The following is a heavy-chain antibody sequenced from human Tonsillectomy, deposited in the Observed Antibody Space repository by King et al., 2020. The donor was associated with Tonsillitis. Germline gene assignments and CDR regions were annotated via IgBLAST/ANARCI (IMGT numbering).Heavy chain of an antibody. CDR2: ISPNGGGT. Sequence: VQLVESGAEVKKPGASVKVSCKASGYTFTGYYIHWVRQAPGQGLEWMGWISPNGGGTKYAQKLQGRVTMPRDTSINTAYMELSRLRSDDSAVYYCARECPVSSRTCHYYFDYWGQGTLVTVSS. CDR3: ARECPVSSRTCHYYFDY. D-gene: IGHD6-13*01. CDR1: GYTFTGYY. V-gene: IGHV1-2*02. J-gene: IGHJ4*02.